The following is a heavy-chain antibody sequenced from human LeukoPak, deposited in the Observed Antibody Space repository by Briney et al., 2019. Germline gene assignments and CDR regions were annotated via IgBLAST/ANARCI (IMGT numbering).Heavy chain of an antibody. J-gene: IGHJ4*02. CDR1: GYSISSGYY. V-gene: IGHV4-38-2*01. CDR3: ARGGSGWYFY. D-gene: IGHD6-19*01. Sequence: SETLSLTCAVSGYSISSGYYWGWNRQPPGKGLEWIGSIYHSGSTYYNPSLKSRVTISVDTSKNQFSLKLSSVTAADTAVYYCARGGSGWYFYWGQGTLVTVSS. CDR2: IYHSGST.